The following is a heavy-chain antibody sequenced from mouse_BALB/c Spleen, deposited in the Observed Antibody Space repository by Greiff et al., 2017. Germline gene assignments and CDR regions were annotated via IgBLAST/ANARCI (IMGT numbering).Heavy chain of an antibody. CDR3: ARWDYGSRFAY. CDR1: GFTFSSYA. J-gene: IGHJ3*01. D-gene: IGHD1-1*01. Sequence: EVMLVESGGGLVKPGGSLKLSCAASGFTFSSYAMSWVRQTPEKRLEWVASISSGGSTYYPDSVKGRFTISRDNARNILYLQMSSLRSEDKAMYYCARWDYGSRFAYWGQGTLVTVSA. CDR2: ISSGGST. V-gene: IGHV5-6-5*01.